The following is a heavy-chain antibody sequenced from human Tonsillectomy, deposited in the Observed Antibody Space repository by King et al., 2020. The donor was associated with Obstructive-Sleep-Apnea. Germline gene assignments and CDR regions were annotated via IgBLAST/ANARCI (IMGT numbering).Heavy chain of an antibody. CDR3: STDPRDYPDY. J-gene: IGHJ4*02. Sequence: VQLVESGGGLVKPGESLRLSCAASGLTFANAWMSWVRQTSGKGLEWVGRIKSKVDGGTTDYAAPVTGRFTISRDDLRNTLYLQMNSLMIEDSAVYYCSTDPRDYPDYCGQGTLVTVPS. CDR1: GLTFANAW. CDR2: IKSKVDGGTT. V-gene: IGHV3-15*01.